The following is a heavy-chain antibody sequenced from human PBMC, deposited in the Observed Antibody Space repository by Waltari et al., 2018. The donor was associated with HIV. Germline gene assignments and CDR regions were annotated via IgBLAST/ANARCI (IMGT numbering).Heavy chain of an antibody. CDR1: GYTLTSYG. CDR3: ARALWSGYYTPYYFDY. D-gene: IGHD3-3*01. Sequence: QVQLVQSGAEVKKPGASVKVSCKASGYTLTSYGISWVRQAPGQGLEWMGWISAYNGHTNYAQKLQGRVTMTTDPSTSTAYMDLRSLRSDDTAFYYCARALWSGYYTPYYFDYWGQGTLVTVSS. J-gene: IGHJ4*02. V-gene: IGHV1-18*01. CDR2: ISAYNGHT.